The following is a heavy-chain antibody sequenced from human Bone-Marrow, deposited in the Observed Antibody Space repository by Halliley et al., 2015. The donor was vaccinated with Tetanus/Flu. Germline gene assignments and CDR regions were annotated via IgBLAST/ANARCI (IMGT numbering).Heavy chain of an antibody. Sequence: IPNEGKNKNYAGSGKDRFTISRENLNNTLYLEMHSLRGEDTAVYYCAREIYTFGSIEYFQHWGQGTQVTASS. V-gene: IGHV3-30*03. J-gene: IGHJ1*01. CDR2: IPNEGKNK. CDR3: AREIYTFGSIEYFQH. D-gene: IGHD5-18*01.